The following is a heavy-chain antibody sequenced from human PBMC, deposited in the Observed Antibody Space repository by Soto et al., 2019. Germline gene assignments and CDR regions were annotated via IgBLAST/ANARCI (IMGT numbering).Heavy chain of an antibody. J-gene: IGHJ3*02. CDR2: TYYRSKWYN. CDR1: GDSVSSNSAA. D-gene: IGHD7-27*01. V-gene: IGHV6-1*01. CDR3: ARDLDPSQLGYDAFDI. Sequence: SQTLSLACAISGDSVSSNSAAWNWIRQSPSRGLEWLGRTYYRSKWYNDYAVSVKSRITINPDTSKNQFSLQLNSVTPEDTAVYYCARDLDPSQLGYDAFDIWGQGTMVTVSS.